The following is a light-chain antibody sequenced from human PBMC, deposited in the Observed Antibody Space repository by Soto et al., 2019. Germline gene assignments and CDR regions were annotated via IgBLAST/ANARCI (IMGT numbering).Light chain of an antibody. CDR2: AAS. Sequence: DIQMTQSPSSLSASVGDRVTITCRASQGIGSYLAWYQQKPGKVPKLLFYAASTLQSGVQYRFSGSGSAADFSLTISSLQPEDVATYYCQKYNSAPRTFGQETKVEIK. J-gene: IGKJ1*01. CDR3: QKYNSAPRT. V-gene: IGKV1-27*01. CDR1: QGIGSY.